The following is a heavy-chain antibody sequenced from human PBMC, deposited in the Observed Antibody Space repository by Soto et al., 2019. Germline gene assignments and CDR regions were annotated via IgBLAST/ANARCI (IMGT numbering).Heavy chain of an antibody. D-gene: IGHD6-19*01. V-gene: IGHV3-7*04. Sequence: QAGGSLRLSCAASGFTFSSYWMSWVRQAPGKGLEWVANIKQDGSEKYYVDSVKGRFTISRDNAKNSLYLQMNSLRAEDTAVYYCARAGQWLDRWYFDYWGQGTLVTVSS. CDR2: IKQDGSEK. CDR1: GFTFSSYW. CDR3: ARAGQWLDRWYFDY. J-gene: IGHJ4*02.